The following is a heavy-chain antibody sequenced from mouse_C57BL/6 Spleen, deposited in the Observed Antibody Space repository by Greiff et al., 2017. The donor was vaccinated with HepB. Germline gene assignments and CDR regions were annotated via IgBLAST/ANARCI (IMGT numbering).Heavy chain of an antibody. V-gene: IGHV5-4*01. CDR1: GFTFSSYA. Sequence: DVMLVESGGGLVKPGGSLKLSCAASGFTFSSYAMSWVRQTPEKRLEWVATISDGGSYTYYPDNVKGRFTISRDNAKNNLYLQMSHLKSEDTAMYYCAREKRNYPFAYWGQGTLVTVSA. CDR2: ISDGGSYT. D-gene: IGHD1-1*02. CDR3: AREKRNYPFAY. J-gene: IGHJ3*01.